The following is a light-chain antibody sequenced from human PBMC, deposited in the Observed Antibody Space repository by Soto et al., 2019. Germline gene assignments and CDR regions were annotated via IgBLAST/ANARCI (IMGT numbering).Light chain of an antibody. CDR1: QDISNY. CDR3: QQYDNLPLT. Sequence: DIHSTKTPPSLPVSAGDTVTITCQASQDISNYLNWYQQKPGKAPKLLIYDASNLETGVPSRFSGSGSGTDFTFTISSLQPEDIATYYCQQYDNLPLTFGGGTKVDIK. CDR2: DAS. J-gene: IGKJ4*01. V-gene: IGKV1-33*01.